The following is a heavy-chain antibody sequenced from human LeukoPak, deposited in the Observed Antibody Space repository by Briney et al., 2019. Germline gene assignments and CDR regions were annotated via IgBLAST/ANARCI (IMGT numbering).Heavy chain of an antibody. J-gene: IGHJ4*02. D-gene: IGHD1-26*01. Sequence: SETLSLTCTVSGGSISSGGYYWSWIRQHPGKGLEWIGYIYYSGSTYYNPSLKSRVTISVDTSKNQFSLKLSSVTAADTAVYYCAREWDLGYYFDYWGQGTLVTVSS. V-gene: IGHV4-31*03. CDR3: AREWDLGYYFDY. CDR1: GGSISSGGYY. CDR2: IYYSGST.